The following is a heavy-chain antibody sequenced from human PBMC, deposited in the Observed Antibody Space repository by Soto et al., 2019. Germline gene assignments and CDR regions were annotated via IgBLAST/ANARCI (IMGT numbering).Heavy chain of an antibody. D-gene: IGHD6-13*01. Sequence: QVQLQESGPGLVEPSQTLSLTCTVSGGSITGGVYYCSLIRQHPGKGLEWIGYIHYSGTTYYNPALKSRLTISVDTSKAQVSLALSSVTAADTAVYYCARAWTATAGWANWFDLWGQGTLVTVSS. CDR3: ARAWTATAGWANWFDL. J-gene: IGHJ5*02. CDR1: GGSITGGVYY. CDR2: IHYSGTT. V-gene: IGHV4-31*03.